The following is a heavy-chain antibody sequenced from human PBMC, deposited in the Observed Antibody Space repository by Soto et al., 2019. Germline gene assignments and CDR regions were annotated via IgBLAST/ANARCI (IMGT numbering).Heavy chain of an antibody. CDR1: GGSISSYY. D-gene: IGHD2-2*01. Sequence: PSETLSLTCTVSGGSISSYYWSWIRQPPGKGLEWIGYIYYSGSTNYNPSLKSRVTISVDTSKNQFSLKLSSVTAADTAVYYCARGIVVVPVWPPYMDVWGKGTTVTVSS. CDR2: IYYSGST. CDR3: ARGIVVVPVWPPYMDV. J-gene: IGHJ6*03. V-gene: IGHV4-59*01.